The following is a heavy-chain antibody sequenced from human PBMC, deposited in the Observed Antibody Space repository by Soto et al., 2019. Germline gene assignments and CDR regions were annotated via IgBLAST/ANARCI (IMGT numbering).Heavy chain of an antibody. D-gene: IGHD5-18*01. V-gene: IGHV1-3*01. CDR1: GYTFTNNV. Sequence: SVKVSCKTSGYTFTNNVIHWVRQAPGQRLEWMGWVNAGNDNTKWSREFQGRLTLTKDTSATTAYMELSSLTSEDTAIYFCAREVPYGYSRFDYWGQGTLVTVSS. CDR3: AREVPYGYSRFDY. J-gene: IGHJ4*02. CDR2: VNAGNDNT.